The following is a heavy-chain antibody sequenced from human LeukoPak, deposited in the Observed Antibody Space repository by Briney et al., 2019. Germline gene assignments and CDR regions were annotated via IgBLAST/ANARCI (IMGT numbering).Heavy chain of an antibody. J-gene: IGHJ4*02. CDR2: FNPENGNT. Sequence: ASVKVSCKASGGTFSSYAITWVRQAPGQGLEWMGWFNPENGNTNYAQKVQGRVTMTADTSTSTSCMELRSLRSDDTAVYYCAVIAADFDYWGQGTLVTVSS. CDR3: AVIAADFDY. D-gene: IGHD6-13*01. CDR1: GGTFSSYA. V-gene: IGHV1-18*01.